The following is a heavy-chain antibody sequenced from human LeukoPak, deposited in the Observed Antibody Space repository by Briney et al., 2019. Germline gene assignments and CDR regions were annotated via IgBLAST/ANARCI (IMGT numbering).Heavy chain of an antibody. D-gene: IGHD3-22*01. CDR2: IYYSGST. CDR3: ARDIRKGVVVITGTFDY. J-gene: IGHJ4*02. CDR1: GGSISSGGYY. Sequence: PSETLSLTCTVSGGSISSGGYYWSWIRQHPGKGLEWIGYIYYSGSTYYNPSLKSRVTISVDTSKNQFSLKLSSVTAADTAVYYCARDIRKGVVVITGTFDYWGQGTLVTVSS. V-gene: IGHV4-31*03.